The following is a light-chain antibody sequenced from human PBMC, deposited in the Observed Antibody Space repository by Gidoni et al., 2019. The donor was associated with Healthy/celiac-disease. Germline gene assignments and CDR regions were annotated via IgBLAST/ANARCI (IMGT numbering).Light chain of an antibody. CDR3: AACDDSLNGYV. CDR2: SNN. CDR1: SSKFGRNT. V-gene: IGLV1-44*01. J-gene: IGLJ1*01. Sequence: QSVLTQPPSASGTPWQRVTISCSGSSSKFGRNTVNWYQQLPGTAPKLLIYSNNQPPSGVPDRFSGSRSGTSASLAISGLQSEDEADYCCAACDDSLNGYVFGTGTKVTVL.